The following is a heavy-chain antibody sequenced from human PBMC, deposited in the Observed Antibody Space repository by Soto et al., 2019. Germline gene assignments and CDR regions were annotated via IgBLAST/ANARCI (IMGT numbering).Heavy chain of an antibody. J-gene: IGHJ4*02. V-gene: IGHV3-30*03. D-gene: IGHD7-27*01. CDR2: ISYDGSNK. CDR1: GFTFSSYG. CDR3: ASHTNNWGSH. Sequence: PGGSLRLSCAASGFTFSSYGMHWVRQAPGKGLEWVAVISYDGSNKYYADSVKGRFTISRDNSKNTLYLQMNSLRAEDTAVYYCASHTNNWGSHWGQGTLVTVSS.